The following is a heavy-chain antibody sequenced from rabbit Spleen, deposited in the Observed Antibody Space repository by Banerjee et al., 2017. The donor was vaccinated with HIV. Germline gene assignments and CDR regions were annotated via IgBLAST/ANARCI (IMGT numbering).Heavy chain of an antibody. J-gene: IGHJ6*01. CDR2: IYAGSSGNT. CDR1: GFSFNSGYD. CDR3: ARDTGTSFSTYGMDL. D-gene: IGHD8-1*01. Sequence: QEQLEESGGDLVKPGASLTLTCKASGFSFNSGYDMCWVRQAPGKGLEWIACIYAGSSGNTYPAPWAKGRFTISKTSSTTVTLQMTSLTAADTATYFCARDTGTSFSTYGMDLWGPGTLVTVS. V-gene: IGHV1S45*01.